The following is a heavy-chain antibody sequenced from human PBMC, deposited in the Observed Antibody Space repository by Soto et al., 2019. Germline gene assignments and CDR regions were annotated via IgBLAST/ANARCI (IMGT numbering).Heavy chain of an antibody. J-gene: IGHJ4*02. CDR2: IYYSGST. CDR1: GGSISSSSYY. D-gene: IGHD3-3*01. Sequence: QLQLQESGPGLVKPSETLSLTCTVSGGSISSSSYYWGWIRQPPGKGLEWIGSIYYSGSTYYNPSLKSRVTLSVDTSKNQFSLTLSSVTAADTAVYYCARRGDFWSGYYFDYWGQGTLVTVSS. CDR3: ARRGDFWSGYYFDY. V-gene: IGHV4-39*01.